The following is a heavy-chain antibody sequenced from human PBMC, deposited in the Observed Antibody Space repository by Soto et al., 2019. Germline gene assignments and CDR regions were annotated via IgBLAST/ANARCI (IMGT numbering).Heavy chain of an antibody. CDR2: LWYDGSNK. CDR1: GFTFSTYG. J-gene: IGHJ3*02. D-gene: IGHD1-26*01. Sequence: GGSLRLSCAASGFTFSTYGMHWVRQAPGKGLEWVAVLWYDGSNKYYADSVKGRFTISRDNSKDTLYLQMNSLRAEDTAGYYCARTSASYLDAWAFDIWGQGTMVTVSS. CDR3: ARTSASYLDAWAFDI. V-gene: IGHV3-33*01.